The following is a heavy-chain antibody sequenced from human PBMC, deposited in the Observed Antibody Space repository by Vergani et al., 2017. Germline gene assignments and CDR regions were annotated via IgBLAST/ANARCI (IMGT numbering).Heavy chain of an antibody. V-gene: IGHV1-69*01. D-gene: IGHD3-10*01. J-gene: IGHJ6*02. CDR2: IIPIFGTA. CDR3: ASYCGSGSYRPGVYYYYCMDV. Sequence: QVQLVQSGAEVKKPGSSVKVSCKASGGTFSSYAISWVRQAPGQGLEWMGGIIPIFGTANYAQKFQGRVTITADESTSTAYMELSSLRSEDTAVYYCASYCGSGSYRPGVYYYYCMDVWNQGTTVTVSS. CDR1: GGTFSSYA.